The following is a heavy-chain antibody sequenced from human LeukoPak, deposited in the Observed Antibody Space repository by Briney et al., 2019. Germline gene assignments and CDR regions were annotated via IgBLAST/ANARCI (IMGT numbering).Heavy chain of an antibody. CDR3: ARDARLRYFDRSLSGSSGPFDH. Sequence: GGSLRLSCAASGFTFSSYGMHWVRQAPGKGLEWVAVIWYDGSNKYYADSVKGRFTISRDKSQETLYLQMNSLRAEDTAVYYCARDARLRYFDRSLSGSSGPFDHWGQGTLVTVSS. J-gene: IGHJ4*02. CDR2: IWYDGSNK. CDR1: GFTFSSYG. V-gene: IGHV3-33*01. D-gene: IGHD3-9*01.